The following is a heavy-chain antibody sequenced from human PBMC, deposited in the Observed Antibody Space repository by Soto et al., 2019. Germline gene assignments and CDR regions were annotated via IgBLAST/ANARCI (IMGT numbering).Heavy chain of an antibody. Sequence: ASVKVSCKASGYTFTSYGISWVRQAPGQGLEWMGWISAYNGNTNYAQKLQGRVTMTTDTSTSTAYMELRSLRSDDTAVYYCARDLGYCSGGSCYDDAFDIWGQGTMVTVS. V-gene: IGHV1-18*01. CDR2: ISAYNGNT. D-gene: IGHD2-15*01. CDR3: ARDLGYCSGGSCYDDAFDI. CDR1: GYTFTSYG. J-gene: IGHJ3*02.